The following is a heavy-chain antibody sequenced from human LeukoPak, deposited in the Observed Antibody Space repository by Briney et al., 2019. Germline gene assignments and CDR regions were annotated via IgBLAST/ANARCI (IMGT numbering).Heavy chain of an antibody. CDR2: ISSSPSTT. CDR3: ARDIPSYASGCYGVFGH. CDR1: GFTFGNDY. D-gene: IGHD6-19*01. V-gene: IGHV3-48*02. J-gene: IGHJ4*01. Sequence: PGGSLTLTCAASGFTFGNDYLNWVRQAPGKGLEWVSYISSSPSTTYYADSVKGRFTISRDNAKNSLFLQMNSLRDDDTAVYYCARDIPSYASGCYGVFGHWG.